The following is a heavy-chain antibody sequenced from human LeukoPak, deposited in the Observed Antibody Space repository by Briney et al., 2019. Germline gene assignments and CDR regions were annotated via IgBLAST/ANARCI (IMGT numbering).Heavy chain of an antibody. CDR2: INPNSGVT. V-gene: IGHV1-2*02. CDR3: ARQADNNWFDS. CDR1: GYTFTGYY. D-gene: IGHD2-15*01. Sequence: WASVKVSFKASGYTFTGYYIHWVRQAPGQGLGWMGWINPNSGVTKYAQKFQGRVTMTRDTSISTAYLELNRLSSDDSAVFYCARQADNNWFDSWGQGTLVSVSS. J-gene: IGHJ5*01.